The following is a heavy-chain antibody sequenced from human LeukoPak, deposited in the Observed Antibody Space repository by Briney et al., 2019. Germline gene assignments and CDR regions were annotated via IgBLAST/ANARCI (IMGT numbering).Heavy chain of an antibody. D-gene: IGHD3-3*01. J-gene: IGHJ4*02. V-gene: IGHV3-74*01. CDR2: INSDGSST. Sequence: GGSLRLSCAASGFTFSSYWMHWVRQAPGKGLVWVSRINSDGSSTSYADSVKGRFTISRDNAKNTLYLQMNSLRAEDTAVYYCARGPYDFWSGYKGTAYFDYWGQGTLATVSS. CDR1: GFTFSSYW. CDR3: ARGPYDFWSGYKGTAYFDY.